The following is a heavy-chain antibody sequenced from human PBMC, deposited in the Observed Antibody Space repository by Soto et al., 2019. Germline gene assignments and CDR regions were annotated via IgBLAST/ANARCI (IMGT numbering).Heavy chain of an antibody. CDR1: GFTFSSYW. CDR3: ANAPWSAGRFDY. CDR2: IRDSDGTK. Sequence: GGSMRLSCAASGFTFSSYWMNWVRQAPGKGLEWVSSIRDSDGTKDYADSVKGRFTISRDNSKNTLYLEMNSLRAEDTAVYYCANAPWSAGRFDYWGQGIPVTVSS. V-gene: IGHV3-23*01. D-gene: IGHD2-15*01. J-gene: IGHJ4*02.